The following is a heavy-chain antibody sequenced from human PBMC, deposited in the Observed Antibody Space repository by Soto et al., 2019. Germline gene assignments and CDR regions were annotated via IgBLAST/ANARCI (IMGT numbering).Heavy chain of an antibody. CDR1: GGSISSGGYY. Sequence: SETLSLTCTVSGGSISSGGYYWSWIRQHPGKGLEWIGYIYYSGSTNYNPSLKSRVTISVDTSKNQFSLKLSSVTAADTAVYYCARPLVVGATSWFDPWGQGTLVTVSS. D-gene: IGHD1-26*01. V-gene: IGHV4-61*08. J-gene: IGHJ5*02. CDR3: ARPLVVGATSWFDP. CDR2: IYYSGST.